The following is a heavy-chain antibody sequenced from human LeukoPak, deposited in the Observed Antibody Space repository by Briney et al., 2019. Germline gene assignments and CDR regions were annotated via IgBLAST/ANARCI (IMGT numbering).Heavy chain of an antibody. V-gene: IGHV4-34*01. D-gene: IGHD2-8*02. Sequence: PSETLSLTCAVSGGSFSGYYWSWIRQPPGKGLEWIGEINHSGSTNYNPSLKSRVTISVDTSKNQFSLKLSSVTAADTAVYYCARQKKIVLVVYAIGYYFDYWGQGTLVTVSS. CDR3: ARQKKIVLVVYAIGYYFDY. CDR1: GGSFSGYY. J-gene: IGHJ4*02. CDR2: INHSGST.